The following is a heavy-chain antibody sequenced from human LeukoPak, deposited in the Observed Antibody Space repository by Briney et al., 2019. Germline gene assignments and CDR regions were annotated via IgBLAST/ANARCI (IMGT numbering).Heavy chain of an antibody. J-gene: IGHJ2*01. V-gene: IGHV3-30*02. Sequence: GGSLRLSCAASGFTFSSYGMHWVRQAPGKGLEWVAFIRDDGSNKYYADSVKGRFTISRDNSKNTLYLQMNSLRAEDTAVYYCAKVVHDYGDYGWYFDLWGRGTLVTVSS. D-gene: IGHD4-17*01. CDR3: AKVVHDYGDYGWYFDL. CDR2: IRDDGSNK. CDR1: GFTFSSYG.